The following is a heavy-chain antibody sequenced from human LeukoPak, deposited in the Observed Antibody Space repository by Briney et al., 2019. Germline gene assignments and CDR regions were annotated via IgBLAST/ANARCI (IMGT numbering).Heavy chain of an antibody. CDR2: IYHSGTT. D-gene: IGHD6-13*01. Sequence: SETLSLTCAVAGVSIRSSNWWSWVRQSPGKGLEWIGEIYHSGTTNYNPSLKSRVTISVDKSENQLSLKLTSVTAADTAVYYCARAGYSSSWYSVDAFDIWGQGTMVTVSS. CDR1: GVSIRSSNW. V-gene: IGHV4-4*02. CDR3: ARAGYSSSWYSVDAFDI. J-gene: IGHJ3*02.